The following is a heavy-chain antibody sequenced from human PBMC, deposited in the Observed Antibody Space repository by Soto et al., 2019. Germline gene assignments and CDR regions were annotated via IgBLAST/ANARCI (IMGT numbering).Heavy chain of an antibody. V-gene: IGHV5-51*01. CDR2: IYPGASHT. J-gene: IGHJ4*02. CDR3: ARRDYYDRHLAFDS. CDR1: GYSFTTYW. D-gene: IGHD3-22*01. Sequence: GESLKISCEASGYSFTTYWVAWVRQMPGKGLEWMGIIYPGASHTIYSPSFQGQVTISADKSINTAYLQWSSLKASDTAMYYCARRDYYDRHLAFDSWGQGTLVTVSS.